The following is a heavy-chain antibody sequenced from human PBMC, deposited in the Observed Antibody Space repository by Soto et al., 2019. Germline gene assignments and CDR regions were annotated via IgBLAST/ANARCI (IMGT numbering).Heavy chain of an antibody. CDR1: GFTFSSYW. V-gene: IGHV3-7*01. Sequence: RRLSCAASGFTFSSYWMSWVRQAPGKGLEWVANIKQDGSEKYYVDSVKGRFTISRDNAKNSLYLQMNSLRAEDTAVYYCARDPRYYYDSSGRTTEYFQHWGQGTLVTVSS. CDR3: ARDPRYYYDSSGRTTEYFQH. J-gene: IGHJ1*01. CDR2: IKQDGSEK. D-gene: IGHD3-22*01.